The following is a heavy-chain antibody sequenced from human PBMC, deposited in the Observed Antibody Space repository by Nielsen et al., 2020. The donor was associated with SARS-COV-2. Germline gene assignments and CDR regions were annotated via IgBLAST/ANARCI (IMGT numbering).Heavy chain of an antibody. D-gene: IGHD3-10*01. Sequence: SETLSLTCVISGDSVSSHGVAWNWIRQSPSRGLEWLGRTYYRSKWYNDYAVSVKSRITINPDTSKNQFSLHLNSVTPEDTAVYYCARDSGSGSKRFDPWGQGTLVTVSS. J-gene: IGHJ5*02. CDR3: ARDSGSGSKRFDP. CDR2: TYYRSKWYN. CDR1: GDSVSSHGVA. V-gene: IGHV6-1*01.